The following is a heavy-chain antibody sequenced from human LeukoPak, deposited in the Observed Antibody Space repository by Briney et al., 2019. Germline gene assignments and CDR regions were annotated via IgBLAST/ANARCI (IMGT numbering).Heavy chain of an antibody. J-gene: IGHJ5*02. CDR3: ARVGAWIQFDP. Sequence: SVKVSCKASGGTFSSYAISWVRQAPGQGLEWMGRIIPIFGIANYAQKFQGRVTITADKSTSTAYMELSSLRSEDTAVYYCARVGAWIQFDPWGQGTRVTVSS. D-gene: IGHD5-18*01. CDR2: IIPIFGIA. V-gene: IGHV1-69*04. CDR1: GGTFSSYA.